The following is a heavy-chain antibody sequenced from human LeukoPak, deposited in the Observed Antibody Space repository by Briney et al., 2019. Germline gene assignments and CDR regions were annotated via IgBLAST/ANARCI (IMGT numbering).Heavy chain of an antibody. CDR3: ARALENWNYNWFDP. CDR1: GYSISSGFY. Sequence: SETLSLTCSVSGYSISSGFYWDWIRQPPGKGLEWIGSFHHSGSTPYNPSLNSRVSISVDTSKNQLSLKLSSVTAADTAVYFCARALENWNYNWFDPWGQGTQVTVSS. CDR2: FHHSGST. J-gene: IGHJ5*02. D-gene: IGHD1-1*01. V-gene: IGHV4-38-2*02.